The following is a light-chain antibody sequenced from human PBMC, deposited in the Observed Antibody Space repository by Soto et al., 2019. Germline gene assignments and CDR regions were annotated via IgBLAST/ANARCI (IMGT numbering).Light chain of an antibody. Sequence: DSLMTQSRSALSASVGGRVTITCRASQSISSWLAWYRQTPGKAPEVLIYDASTLESGVPSRFSGSGSGTEFTLTISRLQPDDFAISYCHQVNSYPRTFGQGTEVDIK. CDR2: DAS. J-gene: IGKJ1*01. CDR1: QSISSW. V-gene: IGKV1-5*01. CDR3: HQVNSYPRT.